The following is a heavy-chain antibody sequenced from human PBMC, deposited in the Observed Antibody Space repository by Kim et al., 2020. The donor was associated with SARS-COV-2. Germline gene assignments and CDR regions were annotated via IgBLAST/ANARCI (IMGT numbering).Heavy chain of an antibody. V-gene: IGHV1-18*01. CDR3: ARDRLGRKQLVPFYYYYGMDV. D-gene: IGHD6-13*01. J-gene: IGHJ6*02. CDR2: ISAYNGNT. Sequence: ASVKVSCKASGYTFTSYGISWVRQAPGQGLEWMGWISAYNGNTNYAQKLQGRVTMTTDTSTSTAYMELRSLRSDDTVVYYCARDRLGRKQLVPFYYYYGMDVWGQGTTVTVSS. CDR1: GYTFTSYG.